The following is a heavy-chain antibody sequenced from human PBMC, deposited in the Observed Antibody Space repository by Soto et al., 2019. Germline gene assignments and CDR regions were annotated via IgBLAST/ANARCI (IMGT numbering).Heavy chain of an antibody. J-gene: IGHJ5*02. CDR3: ERDRDCPRTSCLSSAFDH. CDR2: ISSSGSTI. Sequence: QVQLVESGGGLVKPGGSLRLSCAASGFTFSDYYMNWIRQAPGKGLEWVAYISSSGSTIYYADSVKGRFTISRDNARNTLSLQMNNLRAEDTAVYYCERDRDCPRTSCLSSAFDHWGQGTLITVSS. D-gene: IGHD2-2*01. V-gene: IGHV3-11*01. CDR1: GFTFSDYY.